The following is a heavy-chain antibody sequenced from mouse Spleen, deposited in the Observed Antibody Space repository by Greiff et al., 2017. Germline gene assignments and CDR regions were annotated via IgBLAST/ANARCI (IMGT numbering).Heavy chain of an antibody. CDR1: GFTFSDYG. D-gene: IGHD3-1*01. Sequence: DVQLVESGGGLVKPGGSLKLSCAASGFTFSDYGMAWVRQAPGKGPEWVAFISNLAYSIYYADTVTGRFTISRENAKNTLYLEMSSLRSEDTAMYYCARRRGSYAMDYWGQGTSVTVSS. J-gene: IGHJ4*01. V-gene: IGHV5-15*04. CDR3: ARRRGSYAMDY. CDR2: ISNLAYSI.